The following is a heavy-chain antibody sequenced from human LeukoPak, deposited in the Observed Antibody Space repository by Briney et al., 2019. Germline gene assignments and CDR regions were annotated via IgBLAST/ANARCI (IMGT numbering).Heavy chain of an antibody. Sequence: PGRSLRLSCAASGFTFDDYAMHWVRQAPGKGLEWVSGINWNGDSVNYADSVKGRFTTSRDSAKNSLYLRMNSLRAEDTALYYCARDLLGSWGQGTLVTVSS. CDR2: INWNGDSV. CDR3: ARDLLGS. V-gene: IGHV3-9*01. J-gene: IGHJ5*02. CDR1: GFTFDDYA.